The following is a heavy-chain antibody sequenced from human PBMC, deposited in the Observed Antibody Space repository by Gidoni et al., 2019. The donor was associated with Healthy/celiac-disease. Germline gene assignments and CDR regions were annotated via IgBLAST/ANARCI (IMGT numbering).Heavy chain of an antibody. CDR2: MYYSGSS. D-gene: IGHD3-10*01. CDR3: ARGLRVTARFGTYDYYGMDV. J-gene: IGHJ6*02. Sequence: QVQLQESGPGLVKPSETLSLTCTVSGGSVSRGSYYWSWIRQPPGKALEWIGYMYYSGSSSYNPSLKSRVTISVDTSKNLFSLKLSSVTAADTAVYYCARGLRVTARFGTYDYYGMDVWGQGTTVTVSS. CDR1: GGSVSRGSYY. V-gene: IGHV4-61*01.